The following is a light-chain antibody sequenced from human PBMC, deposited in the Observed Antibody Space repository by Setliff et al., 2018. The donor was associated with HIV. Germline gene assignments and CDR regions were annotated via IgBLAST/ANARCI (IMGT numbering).Light chain of an antibody. J-gene: IGLJ3*02. CDR1: SSDVGVYNY. CDR2: DVS. V-gene: IGLV2-14*03. CDR3: SSYTISRTRV. Sequence: QSVLTQPASVSGSPGQSITISCTGTSSDVGVYNYVSWYQQHPGKAPKVIIFDVSNRPSGVSDRFSGSKSGNTASLTISGLQAEDEADYYCSSYTISRTRVFGGGTK.